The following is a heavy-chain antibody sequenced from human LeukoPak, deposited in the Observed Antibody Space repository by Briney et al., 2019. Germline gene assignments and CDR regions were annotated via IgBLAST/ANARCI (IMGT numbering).Heavy chain of an antibody. CDR3: ATPNHIVVVTASDDAFDI. J-gene: IGHJ3*02. D-gene: IGHD2-21*02. Sequence: SVKVSCKASGGTFSSYAISWVRQAPGQGREWMGRIIPIFGTANYAQKFQGRVTITTDESTSTAYMELSSLRSEDTAVYYCATPNHIVVVTASDDAFDIWGQGTMVTVSS. CDR2: IIPIFGTA. CDR1: GGTFSSYA. V-gene: IGHV1-69*05.